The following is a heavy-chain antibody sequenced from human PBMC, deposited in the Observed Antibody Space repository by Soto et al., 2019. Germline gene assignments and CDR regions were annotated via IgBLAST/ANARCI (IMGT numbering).Heavy chain of an antibody. CDR3: ARWKRVGQLSLFDY. Sequence: SETLSLTCAVYGGSFSGYYWSWIRQPPGKGLEWIGEINHSGSTNYNPSLKSRVTISVDTSKNQFSQKLSSVTAADTAVYYCARWKRVGQLSLFDYWGQGTLVTVSS. D-gene: IGHD6-6*01. V-gene: IGHV4-34*01. CDR2: INHSGST. CDR1: GGSFSGYY. J-gene: IGHJ4*02.